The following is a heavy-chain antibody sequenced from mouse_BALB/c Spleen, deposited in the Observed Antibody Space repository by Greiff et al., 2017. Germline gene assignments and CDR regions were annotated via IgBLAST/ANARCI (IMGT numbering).Heavy chain of an antibody. CDR3: ARQGYGTWFAY. CDR1: GFTFSSYT. V-gene: IGHV5-12-2*01. Sequence: EVHLVESGGGLVQPGGSLKLSCAASGFTFSSYTMSWVRQTPEKRLEWVAYISNGGGSTYYPDTVKGRFTISRDNAKNTLYLQMSSLKSEDTAMYYCARQGYGTWFAYWGQGTLVTVSA. J-gene: IGHJ3*01. CDR2: ISNGGGST. D-gene: IGHD2-14*01.